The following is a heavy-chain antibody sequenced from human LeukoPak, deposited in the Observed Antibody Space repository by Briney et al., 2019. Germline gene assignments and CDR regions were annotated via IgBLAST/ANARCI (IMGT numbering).Heavy chain of an antibody. J-gene: IGHJ4*02. CDR1: GFTFSSYR. Sequence: GGSLRLSCAASGFTFSSYRMNWVRQAPGKGLEWVSSISSSSSYIYYADSVKGRFTISRDNAKNSLYLQMNSLRAEDTAVYYCARSVSDYGGNYYFDYWGQGTLVTVSS. CDR2: ISSSSSYI. V-gene: IGHV3-21*01. D-gene: IGHD4-23*01. CDR3: ARSVSDYGGNYYFDY.